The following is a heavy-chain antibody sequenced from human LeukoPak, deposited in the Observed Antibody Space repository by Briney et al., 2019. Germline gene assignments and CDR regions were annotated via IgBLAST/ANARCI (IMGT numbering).Heavy chain of an antibody. CDR3: ASSGWYGYFDY. CDR1: GFTFSSYW. V-gene: IGHV3-7*01. CDR2: IKQDGSEK. J-gene: IGHJ4*02. Sequence: GGSLRLSCAASGFTFSSYWMSWVRQAPGKGLEWVANIKQDGSEKYYVDSVKGRFTVSRDNAKNSLYLQMNSLRAEDTAVYYCASSGWYGYFDYWGQGPLVTVSS. D-gene: IGHD6-19*01.